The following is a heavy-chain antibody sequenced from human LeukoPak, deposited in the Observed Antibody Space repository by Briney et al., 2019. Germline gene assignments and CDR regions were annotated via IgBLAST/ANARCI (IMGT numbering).Heavy chain of an antibody. V-gene: IGHV4-34*01. Sequence: TSETLSLTCAVYGGSFSGYYWSWIRQPPGKGLEWIGEINHSGSTNYNPSLKSRVTISVDTSKNQFSLKLSSVTAADTPVYYCARGGAAAGIVRSLDYWGQGTLVTVSS. CDR2: INHSGST. J-gene: IGHJ4*02. D-gene: IGHD6-13*01. CDR3: ARGGAAAGIVRSLDY. CDR1: GGSFSGYY.